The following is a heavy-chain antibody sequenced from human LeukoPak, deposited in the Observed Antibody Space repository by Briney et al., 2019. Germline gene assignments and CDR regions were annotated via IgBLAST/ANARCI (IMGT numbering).Heavy chain of an antibody. V-gene: IGHV3-53*01. CDR1: GFTVSSNY. CDR2: IYSGGST. D-gene: IGHD3-10*01. Sequence: GGSLRLSCAASGFTVSSNYMSWVRQAPGKGLEWVSVIYSGGSTYYADSVQGRFTISRDNPKNTLYLQMNSLRAEDTAVYFCAKRGVVIRVFLVGFHKEAYYFDSWGQGALVTVSS. CDR3: AKRGVVIRVFLVGFHKEAYYFDS. J-gene: IGHJ4*02.